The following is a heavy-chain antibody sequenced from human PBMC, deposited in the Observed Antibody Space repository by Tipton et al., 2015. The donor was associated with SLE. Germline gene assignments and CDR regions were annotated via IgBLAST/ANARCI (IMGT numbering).Heavy chain of an antibody. CDR1: GGSISSYY. Sequence: LRLSCTVSGGSISSYYWSWIRQPPGKGLEWIGYICYSGSTNYNRSLKSRVTISVDTSKNQFSLKLSSVTAADTAVYYCARAEGSSGWYDLRESWYFDRGGRGTLVTVSS. J-gene: IGHJ2*01. V-gene: IGHV4-59*01. CDR2: ICYSGST. CDR3: ARAEGSSGWYDLRESWYFDR. D-gene: IGHD6-19*01.